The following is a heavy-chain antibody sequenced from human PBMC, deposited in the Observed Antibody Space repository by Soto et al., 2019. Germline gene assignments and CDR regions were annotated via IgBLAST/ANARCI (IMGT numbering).Heavy chain of an antibody. D-gene: IGHD6-13*01. CDR1: GYTLTELS. V-gene: IGHV1-24*01. Sequence: ASVKVSCKVSGYTLTELSMHWVRQAPGKGLEWMGGFDPEDGETIYAQKFQGRVTMTEDTSTDTAYMELSSLRSEDTAVYYCARAGYSTSWLGLLGTGAHGVEIDYWGQGTQVTVSS. J-gene: IGHJ4*02. CDR2: FDPEDGET. CDR3: ARAGYSTSWLGLLGTGAHGVEIDY.